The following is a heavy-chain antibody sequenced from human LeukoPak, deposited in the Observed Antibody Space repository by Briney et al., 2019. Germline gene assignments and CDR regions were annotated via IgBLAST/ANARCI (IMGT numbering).Heavy chain of an antibody. CDR3: AREGYTSSWYSGYYYFDY. CDR1: GGSISSGSYF. J-gene: IGHJ4*02. CDR2: INTSGST. V-gene: IGHV4-61*02. Sequence: PSETLSLTCTVSGGSISSGSYFWPWLRQPAGKRLEWLGRINTSGSTNYNPSLKSRVTISVDTSKNQFSLKLSSVTAADTAVFFCAREGYTSSWYSGYYYFDYWGQGTLVTVSS. D-gene: IGHD6-13*01.